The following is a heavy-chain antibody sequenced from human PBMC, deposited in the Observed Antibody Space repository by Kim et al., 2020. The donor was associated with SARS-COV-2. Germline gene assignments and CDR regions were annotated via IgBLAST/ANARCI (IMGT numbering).Heavy chain of an antibody. CDR1: GFTFTSSA. J-gene: IGHJ4*02. CDR2: IVVGSGNT. V-gene: IGHV1-58*01. Sequence: SVKVSCKASGFTFTSSAVQWVRQVRGQRIEWIGWIVVGSGNTNYAQKFQERVTITRDMSTSTAYMELSSLRSADTAVYYCAAVQAPIDYWGQGTLVTVS. CDR3: AAVQAPIDY.